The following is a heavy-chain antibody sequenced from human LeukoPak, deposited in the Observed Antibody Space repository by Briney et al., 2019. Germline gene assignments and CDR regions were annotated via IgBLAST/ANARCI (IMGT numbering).Heavy chain of an antibody. D-gene: IGHD2-15*01. CDR3: ARLLAGCPGGRCRAHFDY. CDR1: GDSINSNY. CDR2: IYYGGST. V-gene: IGHV4-59*01. J-gene: IGHJ4*02. Sequence: SETLSLTCSVSGDSINSNYWSWMRQPPGKGLEWIGYIYYGGSTNYNPSLKSRVSMSVDTSKNQFSLNLSSVTAADTAVYHCARLLAGCPGGRCRAHFDYWGQGTLVNVSS.